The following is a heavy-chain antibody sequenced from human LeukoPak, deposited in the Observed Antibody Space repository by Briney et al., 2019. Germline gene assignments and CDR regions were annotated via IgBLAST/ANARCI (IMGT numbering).Heavy chain of an antibody. CDR3: ASSIVRGGYGDYDY. CDR2: ISGSGDST. D-gene: IGHD3-10*01. CDR1: GFTFSDYV. J-gene: IGHJ4*02. Sequence: PGGSLRLSCAASGFTFSDYVMSWVRQAPGKGLEWVSAISGSGDSTYYSDSVKARFTSSRDNSRNTLYLQIHSLRAEDTAIYYCASSIVRGGYGDYDYWGQGTQVTVS. V-gene: IGHV3-23*01.